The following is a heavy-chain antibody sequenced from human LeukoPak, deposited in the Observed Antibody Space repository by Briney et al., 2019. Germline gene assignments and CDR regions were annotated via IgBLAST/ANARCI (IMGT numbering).Heavy chain of an antibody. J-gene: IGHJ4*02. CDR2: IVVGSGKT. D-gene: IGHD1-26*01. V-gene: IGHV1-58*02. Sequence: ASVKVSCKSSGFTFTSSAMQWVRPARGQRLEWIGWIVVGSGKTNYAQKFQERVTITRDMSTSTAYMELSSLRSEGTAVYYCATGGWSVWEPRRFDYWGQGTLVTVSS. CDR3: ATGGWSVWEPRRFDY. CDR1: GFTFTSSA.